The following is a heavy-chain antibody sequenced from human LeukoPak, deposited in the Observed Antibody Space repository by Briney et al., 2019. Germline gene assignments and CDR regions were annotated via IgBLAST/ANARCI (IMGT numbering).Heavy chain of an antibody. CDR1: GFTFSSYE. CDR3: GAGFLEWLLYDYYYGMDV. Sequence: GGSLRLSCAASGFTFSSYEMNWVRQAPGKGLEWVSYISSSGSTICYADSVKGRFTISRDNAKNSLYLQMNSLRAEDTAVYYCGAGFLEWLLYDYYYGMDVWGQGTTVTVSS. D-gene: IGHD3-3*01. CDR2: ISSSGSTI. V-gene: IGHV3-48*03. J-gene: IGHJ6*02.